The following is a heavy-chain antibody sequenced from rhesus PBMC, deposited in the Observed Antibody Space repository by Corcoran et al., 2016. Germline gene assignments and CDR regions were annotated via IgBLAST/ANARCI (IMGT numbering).Heavy chain of an antibody. CDR1: GFTFSSYG. Sequence: EVQLVESGGGLVQPGGSLRLSCAASGFTFSSYGISWVRQAPGKGLEWVSYISNGGGSTYYASYVKGRLTISRDNSKNTLSLQINSRRAEDTAVYYCAKQRLALDYWGQGVLVTVSS. V-gene: IGHV3S5*01. CDR3: AKQRLALDY. J-gene: IGHJ4*01. D-gene: IGHD6-31*01. CDR2: ISNGGGST.